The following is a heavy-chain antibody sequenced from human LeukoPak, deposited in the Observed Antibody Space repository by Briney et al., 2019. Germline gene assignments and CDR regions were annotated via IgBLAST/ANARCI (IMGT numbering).Heavy chain of an antibody. J-gene: IGHJ5*02. CDR2: INPNSGGT. CDR1: GYTFTGYY. V-gene: IGHV1-2*02. Sequence: GASVKVSCKASGYTFTGYYMHWVRQAPGQGLEWMGWINPNSGGTNYAQKFQGRVTMTRDTSISTAYMELSRLRSDDTAVYYCARESSTSCPQNCGAWFDPWGQGTLVTVSS. CDR3: ARESSTSCPQNCGAWFDP. D-gene: IGHD2-2*01.